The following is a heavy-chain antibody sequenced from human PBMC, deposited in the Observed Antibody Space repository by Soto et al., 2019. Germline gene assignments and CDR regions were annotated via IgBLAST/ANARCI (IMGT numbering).Heavy chain of an antibody. Sequence: SETLSLTCTVSGGSISSYYWSWIRQPAGKGLEWIGRIYTSGSTNYNPSLKSRVTMSVDTSKNQFSLKLSSVTAADTAVYYCANLDDSSGYDAFDIWGQGTMVTVSS. J-gene: IGHJ3*02. CDR2: IYTSGST. CDR1: GGSISSYY. D-gene: IGHD3-22*01. CDR3: ANLDDSSGYDAFDI. V-gene: IGHV4-4*07.